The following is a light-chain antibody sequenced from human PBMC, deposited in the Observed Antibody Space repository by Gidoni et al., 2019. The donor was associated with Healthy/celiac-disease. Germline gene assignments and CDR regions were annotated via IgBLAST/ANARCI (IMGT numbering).Light chain of an antibody. J-gene: IGLJ3*02. CDR1: SSNIGNNA. V-gene: IGLV1-36*01. CDR2: YDG. CDR3: AAWDDSLNCWV. Sequence: QSVMTPTPLVSDAPRQTVTTSCSRSSSNIGNNAANWYQQLPGKAPQLLIYYDGLQPSGVSDRFSGSKSGTSASLAISGLQSEYEADYYCAAWDDSLNCWVFGGGTKLTVL.